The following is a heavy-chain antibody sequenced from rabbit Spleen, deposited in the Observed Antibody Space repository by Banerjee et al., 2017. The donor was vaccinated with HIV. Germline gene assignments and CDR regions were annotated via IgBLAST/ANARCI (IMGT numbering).Heavy chain of an antibody. J-gene: IGHJ4*01. CDR3: ARDGAGGSYFAL. D-gene: IGHD8-1*01. CDR1: GFDISKNG. Sequence: QEQLVESGGGLVQPGGSLKLSCTVSGFDISKNGVTWVRQAPGKGLEWIGYIDPIFGITYYANWVNGRFSISRENAQNTVFLQMTSLTAADTATYFCARDGAGGSYFALWGPGTLVTVS. CDR2: IDPIFGIT. V-gene: IGHV1S47*01.